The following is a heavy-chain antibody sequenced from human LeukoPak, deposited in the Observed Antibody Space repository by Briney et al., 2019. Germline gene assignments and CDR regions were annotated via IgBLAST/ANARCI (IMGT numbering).Heavy chain of an antibody. J-gene: IGHJ6*03. Sequence: GRSLRLSCAASGFTFDDYAMHWVRQAPGKGLVWVSRINTDGSSTSYADSVKGRFTISRDNAKNTLYLQMNSLRAEDTAVYYCARGGSWRPAYYYYMDVWGKGTTVTVSS. D-gene: IGHD6-13*01. CDR1: GFTFDDYA. CDR3: ARGGSWRPAYYYYMDV. CDR2: INTDGSST. V-gene: IGHV3-74*01.